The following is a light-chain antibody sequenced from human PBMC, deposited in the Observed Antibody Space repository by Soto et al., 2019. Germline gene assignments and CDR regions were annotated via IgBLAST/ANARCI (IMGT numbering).Light chain of an antibody. V-gene: IGLV2-14*01. J-gene: IGLJ1*01. Sequence: QSPLTKPASVSLSPGQSIAISCTGTRSDVGAYNYVSWYQQHPGKAPKLMISEVTNRPSGVSDRFSGSKSGNTASLTISGLQAEDEADYYCSSFTSRFTFVFGTGTKV. CDR1: RSDVGAYNY. CDR2: EVT. CDR3: SSFTSRFTFV.